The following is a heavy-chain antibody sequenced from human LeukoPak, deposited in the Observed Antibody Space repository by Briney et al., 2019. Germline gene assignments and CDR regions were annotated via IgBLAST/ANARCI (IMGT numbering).Heavy chain of an antibody. CDR2: IYYSGST. J-gene: IGHJ4*02. CDR3: ARGLYGDYVNYFDY. D-gene: IGHD4-17*01. Sequence: SETLSLTCTVSGGSISSGDYYWSWIRQPPGKGLGWIGYIYYSGSTYYNPSLKSRVTISVDTSKNQFSLKLSSVTAADTAVYYCARGLYGDYVNYFDYWGQGTLVTVSS. CDR1: GGSISSGDYY. V-gene: IGHV4-30-4*08.